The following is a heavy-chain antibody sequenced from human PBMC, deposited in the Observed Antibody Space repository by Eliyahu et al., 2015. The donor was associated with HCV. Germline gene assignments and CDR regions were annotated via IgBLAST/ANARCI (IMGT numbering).Heavy chain of an antibody. CDR2: IHYSGST. Sequence: QVQLQESGPGLVKPSETLSLTCXXXGXSITXSYWSWIRQPPGKGLEWIGDIHYSGSTNXNPSLKSRVTISVDTSKNQFSLNLTSVTAADTAVYYCASGGGGIAVAGTGGWFDPWGQGTLVTVSS. J-gene: IGHJ5*02. CDR3: ASGGGGIAVAGTGGWFDP. V-gene: IGHV4-59*01. CDR1: GXSITXSY. D-gene: IGHD6-19*01.